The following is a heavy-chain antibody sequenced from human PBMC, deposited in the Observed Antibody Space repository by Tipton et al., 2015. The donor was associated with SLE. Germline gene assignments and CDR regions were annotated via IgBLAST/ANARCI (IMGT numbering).Heavy chain of an antibody. J-gene: IGHJ4*02. D-gene: IGHD3-22*01. CDR3: ARDEYRYDATGYHLLGHFDF. CDR2: IYHGGNT. V-gene: IGHV4-4*02. CDR1: GGSISSSNW. Sequence: TLSLTCTVSGGSISSSNWWSWVRQPPGKGLEWIGEIYHGGNTYHHPSLKSRVTISLDTSKNQFSLKLSSVTAADTAVYYCARDEYRYDATGYHLLGHFDFWGQGTLVTVSS.